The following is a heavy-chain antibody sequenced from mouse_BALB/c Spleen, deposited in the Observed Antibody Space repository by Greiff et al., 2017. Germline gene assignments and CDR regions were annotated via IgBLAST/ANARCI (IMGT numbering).Heavy chain of an antibody. CDR3: ARGDYGNFYFDY. V-gene: IGHV1S29*02. CDR1: GYTFTDYN. D-gene: IGHD2-1*01. J-gene: IGHJ2*01. Sequence: AQLKQSGPELVKPGASVKISCKASGYTFTDYNMLWVKQSHGKSLEWIGYIYPYHCGTGYNQKFKSKATLTVDNSSSTAYMELRSLTAEDSAVYYCARGDYGNFYFDYWGQGTTLTVSS. CDR2: IYPYHCGT.